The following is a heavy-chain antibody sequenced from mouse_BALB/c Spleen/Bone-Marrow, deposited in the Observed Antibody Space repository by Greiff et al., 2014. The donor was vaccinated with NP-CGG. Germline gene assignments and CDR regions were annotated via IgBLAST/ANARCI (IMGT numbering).Heavy chain of an antibody. CDR3: ARGGISIDY. V-gene: IGHV1-80*01. CDR2: IYPGDDDT. Sequence: VQLQQSGAELVRPGSSVKISCKASGYAFSIYWMNWVKQRPGQGLEWIGQIYPGDDDTDYNGKFKGKATLTADRSSSTAYMQHNSLTSEDSAVYFCARGGISIDYWGQGATLTVSS. J-gene: IGHJ2*01. CDR1: GYAFSIYW.